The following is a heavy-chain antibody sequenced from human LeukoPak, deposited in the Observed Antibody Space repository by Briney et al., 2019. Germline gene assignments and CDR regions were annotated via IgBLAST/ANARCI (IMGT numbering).Heavy chain of an antibody. D-gene: IGHD3-10*01. Sequence: PGGSLRLSCVASRFTFSSYAMNWVRQAPGKGLEWVSVISGSGGSTYYADSVKGRFTISRDNSKNTLYLQMNSLRAEDTAVYYCARVSGLGMNEYYQHWGQGTLVTVAS. V-gene: IGHV3-23*01. J-gene: IGHJ1*01. CDR3: ARVSGLGMNEYYQH. CDR1: RFTFSSYA. CDR2: ISGSGGST.